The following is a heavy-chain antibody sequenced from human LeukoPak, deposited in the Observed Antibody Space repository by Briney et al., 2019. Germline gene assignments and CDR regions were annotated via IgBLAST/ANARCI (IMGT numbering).Heavy chain of an antibody. D-gene: IGHD2-2*02. J-gene: IGHJ4*02. CDR1: GGSFSGYY. V-gene: IGHV4-34*01. CDR2: INHSGST. Sequence: SETLSLTCAVYGGSFSGYYWSWIRQPPGKGLEWIGEINHSGSTNYNPSLKSRVTISVDTSKNQFSLKLSSVTAADTAVYYCARHVVVPAAIPNYFDYWGQGTLATVSS. CDR3: ARHVVVPAAIPNYFDY.